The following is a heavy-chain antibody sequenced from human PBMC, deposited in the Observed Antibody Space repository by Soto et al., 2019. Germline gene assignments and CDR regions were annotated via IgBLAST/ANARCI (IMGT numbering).Heavy chain of an antibody. CDR2: IYYSGST. V-gene: IGHV4-31*03. CDR1: GGSISSGGYY. J-gene: IGHJ4*02. CDR3: ERGPRSFVDY. D-gene: IGHD1-26*01. Sequence: SETLSLTCTVSGGSISSGGYYWSWIRQHPGKGLEWIGYIYYSGSTYYNPSLKSRVTISVDTSKNQFSLKLSSVTAAETAVYYCERGPRSFVDYWGQGTLVTVSS.